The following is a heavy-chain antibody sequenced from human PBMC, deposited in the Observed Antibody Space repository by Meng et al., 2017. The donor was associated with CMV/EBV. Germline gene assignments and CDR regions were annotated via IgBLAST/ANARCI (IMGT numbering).Heavy chain of an antibody. J-gene: IGHJ4*02. Sequence: QVQLRWAGPGLVKPSQTLSLTCSVSGGSISSGDYYWSWIRQPPGKGLEWIGYIYYSGTTYYNPSLESRVTISVDTSKNQFSLNLSSVTAADTAVYYCARLSGSGTTSTGYHYAFDSWGQGTLVTVSS. CDR1: GGSISSGDYY. D-gene: IGHD3-22*01. CDR3: ARLSGSGTTSTGYHYAFDS. CDR2: IYYSGTT. V-gene: IGHV4-30-4*08.